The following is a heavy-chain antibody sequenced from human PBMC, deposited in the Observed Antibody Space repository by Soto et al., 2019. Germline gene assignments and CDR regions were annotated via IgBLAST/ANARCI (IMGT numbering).Heavy chain of an antibody. D-gene: IGHD3-9*01. CDR2: ISSSSSYI. J-gene: IGHJ5*02. V-gene: IGHV3-21*01. CDR1: GFTFSSYS. Sequence: GGSLRLSSTASGFTFSSYSMNWVRQAPGKGLEWVSSISSSSSYIYYADSVKGRFTISRDNAKNSLYLQMNSLRAEDTAVYYCARDVNYDILTGYHPHWFDPWGQGTLVTVSS. CDR3: ARDVNYDILTGYHPHWFDP.